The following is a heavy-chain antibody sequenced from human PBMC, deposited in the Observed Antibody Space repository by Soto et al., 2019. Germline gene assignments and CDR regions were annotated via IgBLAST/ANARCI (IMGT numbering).Heavy chain of an antibody. D-gene: IGHD3-22*01. CDR1: GFALSNYR. Sequence: GGSLRLSCAASGFALSNYRMNWVRQAPGKGLEWLSYIDTSSTTIYYADSVRGRFTISRDNVENSLFLQMHSLRSEDTAVYYCARGSGYYYWDDYWGQGTLVTVSS. J-gene: IGHJ4*02. V-gene: IGHV3-48*01. CDR2: IDTSSTTI. CDR3: ARGSGYYYWDDY.